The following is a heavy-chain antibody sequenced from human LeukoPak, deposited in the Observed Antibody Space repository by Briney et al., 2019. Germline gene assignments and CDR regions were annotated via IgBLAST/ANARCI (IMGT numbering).Heavy chain of an antibody. CDR2: INPNSGGT. CDR3: ARSWDIAAAYDY. D-gene: IGHD6-13*01. Sequence: ASVKVSCKASGYTFTCYYMHWVRQAPGQGLEWMGWINPNSGGTNYAQKFQGRVTMTRDTSISTAYMELGRLRSDDTAVYYCARSWDIAAAYDYWGQGTLVTVSS. V-gene: IGHV1-2*02. CDR1: GYTFTCYY. J-gene: IGHJ4*02.